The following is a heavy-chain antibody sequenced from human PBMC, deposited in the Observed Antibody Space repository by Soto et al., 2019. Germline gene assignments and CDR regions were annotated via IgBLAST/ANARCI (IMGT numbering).Heavy chain of an antibody. Sequence: GGSLRLSCAASGFTFSNAWMSWVRQAPGKGLEWVGRIKSKTDGGTTDYAAPVKGRFTISRDDSKNTLYLQMNSLKTDDTAVYYCTTGASGSYSNWFDPWGQGTLVTVSS. J-gene: IGHJ5*02. V-gene: IGHV3-15*01. CDR3: TTGASGSYSNWFDP. D-gene: IGHD1-26*01. CDR1: GFTFSNAW. CDR2: IKSKTDGGTT.